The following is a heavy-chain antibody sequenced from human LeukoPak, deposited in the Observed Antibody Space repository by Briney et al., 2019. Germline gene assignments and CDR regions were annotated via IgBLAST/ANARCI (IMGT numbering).Heavy chain of an antibody. V-gene: IGHV1-2*06. CDR1: GYTFTSNY. D-gene: IGHD6-19*01. CDR2: FNPNTGGT. J-gene: IGHJ5*02. CDR3: ARENRGSSGWYSSNWFDP. Sequence: GASVKVSCKASGYTFTSNYIHWVRQAPGQGLEWMGRFNPNTGGTSYAQKFQGRVTMTRDTSISTAYMELSRLRSDDTAVYYCARENRGSSGWYSSNWFDPWGQGTLVTVSS.